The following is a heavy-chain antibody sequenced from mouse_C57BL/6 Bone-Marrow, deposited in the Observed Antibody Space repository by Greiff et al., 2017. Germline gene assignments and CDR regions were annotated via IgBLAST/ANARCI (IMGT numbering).Heavy chain of an antibody. Sequence: KLVESGGGLVKPGGSLKLSCAASGFTFSSYAMSWVRQTPEKRLEWVATISDGGSYTYYPDNVKGRFTISRDNAKNNLYLQMSHLKSEDTAMYYCARVPSSYAMDYWGQGTSVTVSS. V-gene: IGHV5-4*03. CDR2: ISDGGSYT. CDR3: ARVPSSYAMDY. CDR1: GFTFSSYA. D-gene: IGHD3-2*02. J-gene: IGHJ4*01.